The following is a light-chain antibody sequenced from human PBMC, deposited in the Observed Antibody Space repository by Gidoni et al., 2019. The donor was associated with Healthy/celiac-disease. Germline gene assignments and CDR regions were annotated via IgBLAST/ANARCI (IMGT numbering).Light chain of an antibody. J-gene: IGKJ2*01. CDR2: AAS. V-gene: IGKV1-39*01. CDR1: QSISSY. CDR3: QQSYSTPRIYT. Sequence: DIHMTQSPSPLSSSVGDRVTITCRASQSISSYLNWYQQKPGKAPKLLIYAASSLQSGVPSRFSGSGSGTDFTLTISSLQPEDFATYYCQQSYSTPRIYTFGQGTKLEIK.